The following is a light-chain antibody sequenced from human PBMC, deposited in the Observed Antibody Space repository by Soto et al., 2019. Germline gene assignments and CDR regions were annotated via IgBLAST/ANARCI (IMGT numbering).Light chain of an antibody. CDR2: YDD. CDR3: FSYTSSGTYV. CDR1: SSNIGNSA. J-gene: IGLJ1*01. V-gene: IGLV1-36*01. Sequence: QSVLTQPPSVSEAPRQRVTISCSGSSSNIGNSAVNWYQQVPGKAPKLLIYYDDLKPSGVSARFSGSKSGTSASLAISGLQAEDETDYYCFSYTSSGTYVFGTGTKVTVL.